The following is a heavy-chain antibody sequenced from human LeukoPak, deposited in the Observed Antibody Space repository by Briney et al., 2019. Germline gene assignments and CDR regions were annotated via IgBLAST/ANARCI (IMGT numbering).Heavy chain of an antibody. Sequence: SQTLSLTCAISGDSVSSNSAAWNWIRQSPSRGLEWLGRTYYRSKWYNDYAVSVKSRITINPDTSKNQFSLQLNSVTPEDTAVYYCAGGGVIAVAGTYYFDYWGQGTLVTVSS. CDR2: TYYRSKWYN. CDR3: AGGGVIAVAGTYYFDY. CDR1: GDSVSSNSAA. V-gene: IGHV6-1*01. D-gene: IGHD6-19*01. J-gene: IGHJ4*02.